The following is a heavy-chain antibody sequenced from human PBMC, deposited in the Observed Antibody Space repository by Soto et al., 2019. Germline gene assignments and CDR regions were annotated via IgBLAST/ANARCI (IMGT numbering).Heavy chain of an antibody. D-gene: IGHD5-18*01. CDR2: ISAYNGNT. V-gene: IGHV1-18*01. CDR3: ATGRGYSYGSDWFDP. J-gene: IGHJ5*02. CDR1: GYTFTSYG. Sequence: GAAVKVSCKASGYTFTSYGISWGRQAPGQGLEWRGWISAYNGNTNYAQKLQGRVTMTTDTSTSTAYMELRSLRSDDTAVYYCATGRGYSYGSDWFDPWGQGTLVTVPQ.